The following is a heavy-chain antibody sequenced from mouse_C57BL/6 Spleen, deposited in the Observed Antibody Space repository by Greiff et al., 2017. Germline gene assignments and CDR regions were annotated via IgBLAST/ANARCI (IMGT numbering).Heavy chain of an antibody. V-gene: IGHV1-9*01. D-gene: IGHD1-1*01. J-gene: IGHJ3*01. CDR3: ARGYYGSSPFAY. CDR2: ILPGSGST. CDR1: GYTFTGYW. Sequence: VQLQGSGAELMEPGASVKLSCKATGYTFTGYWLEGVKQRPGHGLGWIGEILPGSGSTNYNAKSKGKATFTADTSSNTAYMHLSSLTTEDSAIYYCARGYYGSSPFAYWGQGTLVTVSA.